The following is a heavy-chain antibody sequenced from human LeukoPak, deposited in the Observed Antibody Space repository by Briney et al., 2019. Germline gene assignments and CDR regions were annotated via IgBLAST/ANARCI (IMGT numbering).Heavy chain of an antibody. CDR1: GFTFSRYW. CDR3: KSGGAAPGSFDY. J-gene: IGHJ4*02. Sequence: GGSLRLSCAASGFTFSRYWMSWMRQAPGKGLEWVANIKYDGYEEYYVDSVKGRFTISRDNARNSRYLQLNGLRVEDTAVYYCKSGGAAPGSFDYWGQGTLVTVSP. CDR2: IKYDGYEE. V-gene: IGHV3-7*01. D-gene: IGHD1-1*01.